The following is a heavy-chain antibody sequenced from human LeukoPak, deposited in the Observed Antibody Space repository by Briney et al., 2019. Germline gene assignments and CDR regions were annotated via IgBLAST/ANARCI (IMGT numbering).Heavy chain of an antibody. J-gene: IGHJ4*02. V-gene: IGHV3-21*01. CDR1: GFPLSSYA. Sequence: GGSLRLSCAASGFPLSSYAMSWVRQAPGKGLEWVSSISSSSSYIHYADSVKGRFTISRDNAKNSVYLQMNSLRAEGTAVYYCAKDQGYSSGWYPYWGQGTLVTVSS. CDR3: AKDQGYSSGWYPY. D-gene: IGHD6-19*01. CDR2: ISSSSSYI.